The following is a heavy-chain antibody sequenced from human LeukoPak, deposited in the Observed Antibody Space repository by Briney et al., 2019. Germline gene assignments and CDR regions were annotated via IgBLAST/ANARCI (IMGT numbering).Heavy chain of an antibody. V-gene: IGHV4-39*01. CDR1: GGSINGSSGC. CDR3: ARHRMRIAVAATHVY. CDR2: IYFTGST. J-gene: IGHJ4*02. D-gene: IGHD6-19*01. Sequence: PSETLSLTCAVSGGSINGSSGCWRWIRQSPGKGLEWIGSIYFTGSTYYNPSLKSRLTIYVDTPKSQVSLKLTSVTAAGTAGYYCARHRMRIAVAATHVYWVQGTLVTVSS.